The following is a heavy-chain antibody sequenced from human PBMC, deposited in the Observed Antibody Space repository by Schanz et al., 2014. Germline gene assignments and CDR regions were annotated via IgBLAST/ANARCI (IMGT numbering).Heavy chain of an antibody. D-gene: IGHD2-2*01. CDR1: GYTFTSYG. Sequence: QGQLVQSGAEVKKPGASVKVSCKASGYTFTSYGITWVRQAPGQGLEWMGWISAYNGHTTYAQKFQGRVTMTTDTTTSTAYMELRIVRYVDTAMYYCARGIPYCSSTSCSGLDAYDVWGQGTLVTVSS. V-gene: IGHV1-18*01. J-gene: IGHJ3*01. CDR2: ISAYNGHT. CDR3: ARGIPYCSSTSCSGLDAYDV.